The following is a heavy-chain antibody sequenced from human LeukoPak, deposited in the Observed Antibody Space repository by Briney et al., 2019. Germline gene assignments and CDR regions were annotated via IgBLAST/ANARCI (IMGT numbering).Heavy chain of an antibody. CDR3: ARDLKGWFGESGMDV. J-gene: IGHJ6*02. CDR2: IYSGGST. Sequence: PGGSLRLSCAASGLTVSSNYMSWVRQAPGKGLEWVSVIYSGGSTYYADSVKGRFTISRDNSKNTLYLQMNSLRAEDTAVYYCARDLKGWFGESGMDVWGQGTTVTVSS. CDR1: GLTVSSNY. V-gene: IGHV3-66*01. D-gene: IGHD3-10*01.